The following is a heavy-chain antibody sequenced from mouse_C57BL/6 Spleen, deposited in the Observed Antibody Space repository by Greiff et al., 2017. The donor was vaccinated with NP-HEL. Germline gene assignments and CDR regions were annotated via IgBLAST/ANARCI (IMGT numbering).Heavy chain of an antibody. CDR3: ARWAIYYGSSYAMDY. CDR1: GYTFTSYW. D-gene: IGHD1-1*01. CDR2: IYPGSGST. Sequence: QVQLQQPGAELVKPGASVKMSCKASGYTFTSYWITWVKQRPGQGLEWIGDIYPGSGSTNYNEKFKSKATLTVDTSSSTAYMQLSSLTSEDSAVYYCARWAIYYGSSYAMDYWDQRTSVTVSS. V-gene: IGHV1-55*01. J-gene: IGHJ4*01.